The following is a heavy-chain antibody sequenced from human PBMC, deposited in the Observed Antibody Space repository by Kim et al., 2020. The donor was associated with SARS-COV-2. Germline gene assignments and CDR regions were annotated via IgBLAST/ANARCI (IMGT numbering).Heavy chain of an antibody. J-gene: IGHJ6*02. Sequence: GGSLRLSCAASGFTFSSYAMHWVRQAPGKGLEWVAVIYYDGSNKYYVDSVKGRFTISRDNSKNTLYLQMNSLRAEDTAVYYCARPLQPRYYYYGMDVWGQGTTVTVSS. CDR1: GFTFSSYA. CDR2: IYYDGSNK. D-gene: IGHD2-2*01. V-gene: IGHV3-30*04. CDR3: ARPLQPRYYYYGMDV.